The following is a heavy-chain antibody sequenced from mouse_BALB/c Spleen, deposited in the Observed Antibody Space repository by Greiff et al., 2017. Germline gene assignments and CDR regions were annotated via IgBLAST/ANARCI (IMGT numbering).Heavy chain of an antibody. CDR2: IYPSDSYT. CDR3: TSPSYGKGAMDY. CDR1: GYTFPSYW. V-gene: IGHV1-69*02. D-gene: IGHD2-1*01. Sequence: QVQLQQPGAELVRPGASVKLSCKASGYTFPSYWINWVKQRPGQGLEWSGNIYPSDSYTNYNQKFKDQATLTLDKSSSTAYMQLSSPTSEDSAVYYWTSPSYGKGAMDYWGQGTSVTVSS. J-gene: IGHJ4*01.